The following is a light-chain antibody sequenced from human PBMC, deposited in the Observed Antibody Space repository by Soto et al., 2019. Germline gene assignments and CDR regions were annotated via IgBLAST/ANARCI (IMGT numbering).Light chain of an antibody. J-gene: IGKJ1*01. CDR1: QTISNW. V-gene: IGKV1-5*01. CDR2: DAS. CDR3: QQYNSYST. Sequence: DIQMTQSPSTLSASVGDRGTITCRASQTISNWLAWYQQKPGRAPKILIHDASSLQTGVPSRFSGSGSGAEFTLTISSLQPDDFATYYCQQYNSYSTFGQGTKVDIK.